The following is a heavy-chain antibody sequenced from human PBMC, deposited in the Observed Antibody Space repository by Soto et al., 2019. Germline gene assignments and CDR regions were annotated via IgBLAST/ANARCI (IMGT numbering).Heavy chain of an antibody. CDR2: IIPLYGTA. Sequence: QVQLVQSGAEVKKPGSSVKVSCKASGGTFSSFCFNWVRQAPGQGLEWMGGIIPLYGTANHAQRFQGRVTISADESTSTVYMELISLRSEDTAIYYCARDRSMDGYNSRSFDYWGQGTLVTVSS. J-gene: IGHJ4*02. CDR3: ARDRSMDGYNSRSFDY. CDR1: GGTFSSFC. D-gene: IGHD5-12*01. V-gene: IGHV1-69*01.